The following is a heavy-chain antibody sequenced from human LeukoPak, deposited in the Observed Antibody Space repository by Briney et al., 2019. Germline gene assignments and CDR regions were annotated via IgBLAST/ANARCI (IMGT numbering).Heavy chain of an antibody. CDR3: AKELDGYSSGWNYFDY. D-gene: IGHD6-19*01. CDR1: GFTFSNYA. Sequence: GGSLRLSCAASGFTFSNYAMSWVRQAPGKGLEWVSAISGSGGSTYYADSVKGRFTISRDNSKNTLYLQMNSLRAEDTAVYYCAKELDGYSSGWNYFDYWGQGTLVTVSS. J-gene: IGHJ4*02. CDR2: ISGSGGST. V-gene: IGHV3-23*01.